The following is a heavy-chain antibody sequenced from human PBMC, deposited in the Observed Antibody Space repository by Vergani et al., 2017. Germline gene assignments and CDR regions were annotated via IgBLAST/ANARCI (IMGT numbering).Heavy chain of an antibody. V-gene: IGHV3-33*01. CDR2: IWYDGSNK. D-gene: IGHD1-26*01. J-gene: IGHJ6*02. CDR3: ARDRIVGATAYGMDV. CDR1: GFTFSSYG. Sequence: VQLVESGGGVVQPGRSLRLSCAASGFTFSSYGMHWVRQAPGKGLEWVAVIWYDGSNKYYADSVKGRFTISRDNSKNTLYLQMNSLRAEDTAVYYFARDRIVGATAYGMDVWGQGTTVTVSS.